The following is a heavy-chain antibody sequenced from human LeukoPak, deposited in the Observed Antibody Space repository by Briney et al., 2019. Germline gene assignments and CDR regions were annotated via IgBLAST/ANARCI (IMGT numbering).Heavy chain of an antibody. CDR2: SSTFNGNR. J-gene: IGHJ3*02. D-gene: IGHD4-17*01. CDR3: ARDLEGYGDSPDI. Sequence: APVKVSCKASGYTFLHYGISWVRQAPGQGLEWMGWSSTFNGNRYYPPKLQDRVTMTTDTSTATAYMELRSLTSDDTAVYYCARDLEGYGDSPDIWGQGTLVTVSS. V-gene: IGHV1-18*01. CDR1: GYTFLHYG.